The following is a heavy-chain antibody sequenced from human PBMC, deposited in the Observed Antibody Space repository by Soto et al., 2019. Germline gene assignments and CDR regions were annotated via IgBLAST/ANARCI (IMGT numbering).Heavy chain of an antibody. V-gene: IGHV4-61*01. Sequence: SETLSLTCTVSGGSVSGGSYFWSWVRQPPGKGLEWIGYFYYSGSTKYNHSLKSRVTILEDTSKNQFSLKLNSVTAADTAVYYCAREGRMGTFDYWGQGALVTVSS. CDR1: GGSVSGGSYF. CDR3: AREGRMGTFDY. D-gene: IGHD1-1*01. J-gene: IGHJ4*02. CDR2: FYYSGST.